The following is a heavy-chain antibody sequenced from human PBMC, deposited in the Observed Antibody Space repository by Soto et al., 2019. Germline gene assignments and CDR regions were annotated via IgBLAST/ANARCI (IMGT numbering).Heavy chain of an antibody. CDR1: GYTFTGYY. V-gene: IGHV1-2*04. CDR2: INPNSGGT. J-gene: IGHJ4*02. D-gene: IGHD1-26*01. Sequence: ASVKVSCKASGYTFTGYYMHWVRQAPGQGLEWMGWINPNSGGTNYAQKFQGWVTMTRDTSISTAYMELSRLRSDDTAVYYCARETGGELPPYFDYWGQGTLVTVSS. CDR3: ARETGGELPPYFDY.